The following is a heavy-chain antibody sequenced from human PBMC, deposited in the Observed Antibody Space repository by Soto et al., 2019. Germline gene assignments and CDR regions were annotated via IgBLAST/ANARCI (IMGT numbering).Heavy chain of an antibody. D-gene: IGHD2-2*01. V-gene: IGHV4-59*01. Sequence: SETLSLTCTVSGGSISSYYWRWIRQPPGKGLEWIGYIYYSGSTNYNPSLKSRVTISVDTSKNQFSLKLSSVTAADTAVYYCASLVWSVVPAANWFDPWGQGTLVTVSS. J-gene: IGHJ5*02. CDR3: ASLVWSVVPAANWFDP. CDR2: IYYSGST. CDR1: GGSISSYY.